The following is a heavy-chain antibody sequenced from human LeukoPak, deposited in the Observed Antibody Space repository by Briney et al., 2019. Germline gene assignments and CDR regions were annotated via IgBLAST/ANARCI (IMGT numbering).Heavy chain of an antibody. CDR3: ARDGGLSAVSYHYH. V-gene: IGHV1-69*13. Sequence: SVKVSCKASGGTLSSYAISWVRQAPGQGLEWMGGIIPIFGTANYAQKFQGRVTITADESTSTAYMELSSLRSEDTAVYYCARDGGLSAVSYHYHWGQGTLVTVSS. D-gene: IGHD2-15*01. J-gene: IGHJ4*02. CDR1: GGTLSSYA. CDR2: IIPIFGTA.